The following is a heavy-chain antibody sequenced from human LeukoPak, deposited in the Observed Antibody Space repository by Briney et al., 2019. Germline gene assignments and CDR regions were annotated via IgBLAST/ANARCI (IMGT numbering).Heavy chain of an antibody. CDR2: ISYDGSNK. CDR3: ARGASYYDSRFDY. Sequence: GGSLRLSCAASGFTFRNYAMNWVRQAPGKGLEWVAVISYDGSNKYYADSVKGRFTISRDNSKNTLYLQMNSLRAEDTAVYYCARGASYYDSRFDYWGQGTLVTVSS. J-gene: IGHJ4*02. V-gene: IGHV3-30-3*01. CDR1: GFTFRNYA. D-gene: IGHD3-3*01.